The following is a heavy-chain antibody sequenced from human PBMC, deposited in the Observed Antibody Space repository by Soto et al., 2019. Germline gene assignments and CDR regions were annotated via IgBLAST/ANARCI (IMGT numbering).Heavy chain of an antibody. V-gene: IGHV3-53*01. CDR1: GFTVSSNY. J-gene: IGHJ5*02. Sequence: EVQLVESGGGLIQPGGSLRLSCGASGFTVSSNYMTWVHQAPGKGLEWVSVIFGGGTTGYADSVKGRFTISRDNSKNTVYFQMIILRSEDTAVYFCAKEGGPWGQGTLVTVSS. D-gene: IGHD1-26*01. CDR3: AKEGGP. CDR2: IFGGGTT.